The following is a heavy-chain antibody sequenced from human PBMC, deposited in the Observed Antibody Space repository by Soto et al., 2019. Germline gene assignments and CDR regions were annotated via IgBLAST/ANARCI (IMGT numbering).Heavy chain of an antibody. V-gene: IGHV1-18*01. CDR1: GYTFTSYG. Sequence: SVKVSCNASGYTFTSYGTSCVRQAPGQGLEWMGWISAYNGKTDYAQKLQGRDTMTTDTSTSTAYMELRSLRSDDKAVYYCARVGFGVVIAVDAFDIWRQGTMDTVSS. CDR3: ARVGFGVVIAVDAFDI. D-gene: IGHD3-3*01. J-gene: IGHJ3*02. CDR2: ISAYNGKT.